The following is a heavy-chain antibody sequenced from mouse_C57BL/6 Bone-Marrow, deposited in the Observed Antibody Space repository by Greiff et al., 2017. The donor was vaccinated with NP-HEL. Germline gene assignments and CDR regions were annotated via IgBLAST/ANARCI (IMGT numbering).Heavy chain of an antibody. CDR3: ARSRGGYYFDY. CDR2: IHPNSGST. CDR1: GYTFTSYW. V-gene: IGHV1-64*01. J-gene: IGHJ2*01. D-gene: IGHD1-1*02. Sequence: VQLQQSGAELVKPGASVKLSCKASGYTFTSYWMHWVKQRPGQGLEWIGMIHPNSGSTNYNEKFKSKATLTVDKSSSTAYMQLSSLTSEDSAVYYCARSRGGYYFDYWGQGTTLTVSS.